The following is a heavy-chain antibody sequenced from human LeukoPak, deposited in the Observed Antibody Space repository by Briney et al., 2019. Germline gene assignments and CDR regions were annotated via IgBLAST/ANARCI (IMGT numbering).Heavy chain of an antibody. CDR2: IYYSGRS. Sequence: SETLSLTCNVSGGSISSYSWTWIRQPPGKGLEWIGPIYYSGRSNYNPSLTSRVTTSLDTSRNQFSLRLRSVTAADTAVYYCARARRRTIDYWGQGTLVTVSS. CDR3: ARARRRTIDY. J-gene: IGHJ4*02. V-gene: IGHV4-59*01. CDR1: GGSISSYS.